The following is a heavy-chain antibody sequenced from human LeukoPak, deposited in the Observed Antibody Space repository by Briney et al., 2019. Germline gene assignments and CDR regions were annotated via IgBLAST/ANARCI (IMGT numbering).Heavy chain of an antibody. D-gene: IGHD1-26*01. Sequence: GASVKVSCKASGYTFTGYYMHWVRQAPGQGLEWMGRINPNNGATNYAQKLQGRVTITGDTSISTAYMELSSLRSDDTAVYYCTRESGSYHGNDYWGQGTLVTVSP. V-gene: IGHV1-2*06. CDR3: TRESGSYHGNDY. J-gene: IGHJ4*02. CDR2: INPNNGAT. CDR1: GYTFTGYY.